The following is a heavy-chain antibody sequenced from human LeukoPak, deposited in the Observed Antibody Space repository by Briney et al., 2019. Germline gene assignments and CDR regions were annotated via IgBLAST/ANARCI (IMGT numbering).Heavy chain of an antibody. D-gene: IGHD2-21*01. CDR3: ARNEVVYNYYYYMDV. CDR2: IYTSGST. V-gene: IGHV4-4*07. CDR1: GGSISSYY. J-gene: IGHJ6*03. Sequence: SETLSLTCTVSGGSISSYYWSWIRQPAGKGLEWIGRIYTSGSTNYNPSLKSRVTMLVDTSKNQFSLKLSSVTAADTAVYYCARNEVVYNYYYYMDVWGKGTTVTVSS.